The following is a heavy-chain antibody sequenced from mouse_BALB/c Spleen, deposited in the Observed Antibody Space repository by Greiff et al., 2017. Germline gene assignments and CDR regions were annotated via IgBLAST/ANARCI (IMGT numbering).Heavy chain of an antibody. V-gene: IGHV5-9-4*01. CDR2: ISSGGSYT. D-gene: IGHD2-1*01. CDR1: GFTFSSYA. Sequence: EVKLEESGGGLVQPGGSLRLSCAASGFTFSSYAMSWVRQSPEKRLEWVAEISSGGSYTYYPDTVTGRFTISRDNAKNTLYLEMSSLRSEDTAMYYCARIYGNYAMDYWGQGTSVTVSS. CDR3: ARIYGNYAMDY. J-gene: IGHJ4*01.